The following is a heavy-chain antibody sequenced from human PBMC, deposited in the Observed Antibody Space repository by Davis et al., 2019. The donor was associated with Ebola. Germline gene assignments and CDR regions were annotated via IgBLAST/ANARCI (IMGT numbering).Heavy chain of an antibody. V-gene: IGHV1-18*04. CDR3: ARDTYYDYVWGSYIDY. J-gene: IGHJ4*02. D-gene: IGHD3-16*01. Sequence: ASVKVSCKASGYTFTNYGVSWLRQAPGQGLEWIGWISAYNGNTKYSQKFQGRVTITRDTSASTAYMELSSLRSEDTAVYYCARDTYYDYVWGSYIDYWGQGTLVTVSS. CDR2: ISAYNGNT. CDR1: GYTFTNYG.